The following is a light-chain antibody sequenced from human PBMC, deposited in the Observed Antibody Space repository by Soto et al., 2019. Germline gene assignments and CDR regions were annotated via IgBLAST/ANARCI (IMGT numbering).Light chain of an antibody. Sequence: DIQMTQSPSSLSASVGDRITITCQASQDIRNYLNWFQQKPGKAPQLLIFDASNLEPGVPSSFSGSGSGTEFTLNISSLQPEDFATYYCLQYANLPLTFGGGTKVEIK. CDR3: LQYANLPLT. J-gene: IGKJ4*01. CDR1: QDIRNY. V-gene: IGKV1-33*01. CDR2: DAS.